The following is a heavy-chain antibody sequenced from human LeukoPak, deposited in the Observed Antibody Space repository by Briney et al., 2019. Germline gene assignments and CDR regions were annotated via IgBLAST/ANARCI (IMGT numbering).Heavy chain of an antibody. J-gene: IGHJ4*02. CDR3: ARLDYGGNSYYFDY. V-gene: IGHV4-39*01. CDR2: FYYSGST. Sequence: SETLSLTCTVSGGSISSRSYYWGWIRQPPGKGLEWIGSFYYSGSTYYNPSLKSRVTISVDTSKNQFSLKLSSVTAADTAVYYCARLDYGGNSYYFDYWGQGTLVTVSS. D-gene: IGHD4-23*01. CDR1: GGSISSRSYY.